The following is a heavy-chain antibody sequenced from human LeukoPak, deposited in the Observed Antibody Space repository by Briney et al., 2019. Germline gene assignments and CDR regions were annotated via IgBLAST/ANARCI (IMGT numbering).Heavy chain of an antibody. Sequence: ASVKVCCKASGYTFTSYYMHWVRQAPGQGLEWMGIINPSGGITNYTQKFQGRVTVTRDMSTSTVYMELSSLRSEDTAIYYCARDPRYNSNWSDAFDIWGQGTMVTVSS. V-gene: IGHV1-46*01. J-gene: IGHJ3*02. CDR2: INPSGGIT. CDR1: GYTFTSYY. CDR3: ARDPRYNSNWSDAFDI. D-gene: IGHD6-13*01.